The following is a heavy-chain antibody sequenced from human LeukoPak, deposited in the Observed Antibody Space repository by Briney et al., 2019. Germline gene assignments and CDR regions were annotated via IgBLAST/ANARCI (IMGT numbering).Heavy chain of an antibody. D-gene: IGHD5-18*01. Sequence: GASVKVSCKASGYTFTSYGISWVRQAPGQGLDWMGWISAYNGNTNYAQKLQGRVTMTTDTSTSTAYMELRSLRSDDTAVYYCATAPMDTAMVHNDFDYWGQGTLVTLSS. CDR2: ISAYNGNT. CDR3: ATAPMDTAMVHNDFDY. CDR1: GYTFTSYG. J-gene: IGHJ4*02. V-gene: IGHV1-18*01.